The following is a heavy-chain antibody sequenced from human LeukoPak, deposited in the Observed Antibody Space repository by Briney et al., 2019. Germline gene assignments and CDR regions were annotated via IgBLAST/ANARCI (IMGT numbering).Heavy chain of an antibody. Sequence: GGSLRLSCAASGFTFSSYSMNWVRQAPGKGLEWVSSISSSSSYIYYADSVKGRFTISRDNAKNSLYLQMNSLRAEDTAVCYCARSNEVLLWFGELLSAFDIWGQGTMVTVSS. V-gene: IGHV3-21*01. CDR3: ARSNEVLLWFGELLSAFDI. D-gene: IGHD3-10*01. CDR1: GFTFSSYS. J-gene: IGHJ3*02. CDR2: ISSSSSYI.